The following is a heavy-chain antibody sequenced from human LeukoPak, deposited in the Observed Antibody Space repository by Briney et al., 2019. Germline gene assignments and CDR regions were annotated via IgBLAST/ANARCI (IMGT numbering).Heavy chain of an antibody. V-gene: IGHV3-30-3*01. CDR1: GFTFSSYA. CDR2: ISYDGSNK. CDR3: ARDEKWRGGQQLDY. J-gene: IGHJ4*02. Sequence: GGSLRLSCAASGFTFSSYAMHWVRQAPGKGLEWVAVISYDGSNKYYADSVKGRFTISRDNSKNTLYLQMNSLRAEDTAVYYCARDEKWRGGQQLDYWGQGTLVTVSS. D-gene: IGHD6-13*01.